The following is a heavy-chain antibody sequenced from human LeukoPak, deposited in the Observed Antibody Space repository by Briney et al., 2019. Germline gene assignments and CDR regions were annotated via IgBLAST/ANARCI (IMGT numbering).Heavy chain of an antibody. Sequence: GGSLRLSCAASGFTFSSSGMHWVRQSPGKGLEWVSAITASGHRTDYADSVKGRFTISRDNSKNTLYLQMNSLRAEDTAVYYCARDRGYCFDYWGQGTLVTVSS. V-gene: IGHV3-23*01. CDR2: ITASGHRT. D-gene: IGHD3-22*01. CDR1: GFTFSSSG. CDR3: ARDRGYCFDY. J-gene: IGHJ4*02.